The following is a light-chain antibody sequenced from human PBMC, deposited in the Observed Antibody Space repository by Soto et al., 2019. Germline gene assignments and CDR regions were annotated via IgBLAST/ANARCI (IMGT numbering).Light chain of an antibody. Sequence: IVLTQSPPTLSFSPWERATLSCSSSQSVSSYLAWYQQKPGQAPRLLIYDASNRATGIPARFSGSGSGTDFTLTISSLEPEDFAVYYCQQRSNWPPITFGQGTRLEIK. CDR1: QSVSSY. J-gene: IGKJ5*01. CDR3: QQRSNWPPIT. CDR2: DAS. V-gene: IGKV3-11*01.